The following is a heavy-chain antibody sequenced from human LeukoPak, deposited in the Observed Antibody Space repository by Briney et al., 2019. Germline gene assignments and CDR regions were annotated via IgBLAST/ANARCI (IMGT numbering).Heavy chain of an antibody. CDR3: ARPLIVGAPGFDP. D-gene: IGHD1-26*01. J-gene: IGHJ5*02. CDR1: GGTFSSYA. Sequence: ASVKVSCKASGGTFSSYAISWVRQAPGQGLEWRGRIIPILGIANYAQKVQGRGTITSDKSPSPAYMELSSLRSDATAVYYCARPLIVGAPGFDPWGQGPLVPVSS. CDR2: IIPILGIA. V-gene: IGHV1-69*04.